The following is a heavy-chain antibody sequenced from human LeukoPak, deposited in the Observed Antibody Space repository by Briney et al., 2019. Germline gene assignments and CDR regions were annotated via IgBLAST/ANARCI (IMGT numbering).Heavy chain of an antibody. CDR2: INWNGGST. V-gene: IGHV3-20*04. D-gene: IGHD3-22*01. CDR3: ARVGPNYYDSRGSYLDY. CDR1: GFTFDDYG. J-gene: IGHJ4*02. Sequence: VGSLRLSCAASGFTFDDYGMSWVRQAPGKGLEWVSGINWNGGSTGYADSVKGRFTISRDNAKNSLYLQMNSLRAEDTALYYCARVGPNYYDSRGSYLDYWGQGTLVTVSS.